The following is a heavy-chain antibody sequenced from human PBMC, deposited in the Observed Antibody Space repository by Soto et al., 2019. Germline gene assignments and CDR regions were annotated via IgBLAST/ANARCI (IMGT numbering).Heavy chain of an antibody. CDR3: VKEDVYSSRPST. CDR1: GFTFSSYA. J-gene: IGHJ5*02. Sequence: GSLRSPCSASGFTFSSYAMHWVRQAPGKGLEYVSAISSNGGSTYYADSVKGRFTISRDNSKNTLYLQMSSLRAEDTAVYYCVKEDVYSSRPSTWGQGTLVTVYS. CDR2: ISSNGGST. D-gene: IGHD6-13*01. V-gene: IGHV3-64D*06.